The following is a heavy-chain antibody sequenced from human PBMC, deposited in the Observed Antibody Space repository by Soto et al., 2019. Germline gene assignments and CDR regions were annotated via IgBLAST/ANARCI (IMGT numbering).Heavy chain of an antibody. CDR3: ARDGGSHGYFDY. CDR1: GFTFSSYA. Sequence: GGSLRLSCAASGFTFSSYAMHWVRQAPGKGLEWVAVISYDGSNKYYADSVKGRFTISRDNSKNTLYLQMNSLRAEDTAVYYCARDGGSHGYFDYWGQGTLVTVSS. D-gene: IGHD1-26*01. V-gene: IGHV3-30-3*01. CDR2: ISYDGSNK. J-gene: IGHJ4*02.